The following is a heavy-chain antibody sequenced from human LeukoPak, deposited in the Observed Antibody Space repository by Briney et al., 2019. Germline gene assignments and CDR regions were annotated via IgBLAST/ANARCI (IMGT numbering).Heavy chain of an antibody. V-gene: IGHV1-69*04. CDR1: GGTFSSYA. Sequence: SVKVSCKASGGTFSSYAISWVRQAPGQGLEWMGRIIPILGIANYAQKFQGRVTITADKSTSTAYMELSSLRSEDTAVYYCARDQHSGSAFDIWGQGTMVTVSS. CDR2: IIPILGIA. J-gene: IGHJ3*02. D-gene: IGHD1-14*01. CDR3: ARDQHSGSAFDI.